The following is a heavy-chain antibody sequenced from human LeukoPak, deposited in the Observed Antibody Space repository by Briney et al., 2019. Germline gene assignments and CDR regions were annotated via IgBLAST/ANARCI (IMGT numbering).Heavy chain of an antibody. CDR1: GFTVSSNY. CDR2: IYSGGST. D-gene: IGHD3-22*01. CDR3: RIIVVVMEYYFDY. J-gene: IGHJ4*02. Sequence: PGGSLRLSCAASGFTVSSNYMSWVRQAPGKGLEWVSVIYSGGSTYYADSVKGRFTISRDNSKNTLYLQMNSLRAEDTAVYYCRIIVVVMEYYFDYWGQGTLVTVSS. V-gene: IGHV3-66*01.